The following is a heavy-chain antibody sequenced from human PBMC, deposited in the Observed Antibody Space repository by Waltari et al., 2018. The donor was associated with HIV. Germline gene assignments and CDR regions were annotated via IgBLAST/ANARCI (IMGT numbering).Heavy chain of an antibody. D-gene: IGHD6-6*01. J-gene: IGHJ4*02. V-gene: IGHV3-33*01. CDR3: ARDKAPYSTSSAVDY. CDR1: GFTFSSFG. CDR2: IWYDGGDK. Sequence: VQLVESGGVVVQPGGSLRPSCAASGFTFSSFGIHWVRQAPGSGLQWVAGIWYDGGDKFYAESVKGRFSISRDNSRNTVFLQMNRLRVEDTALYYCARDKAPYSTSSAVDYWGQGTLVTVSS.